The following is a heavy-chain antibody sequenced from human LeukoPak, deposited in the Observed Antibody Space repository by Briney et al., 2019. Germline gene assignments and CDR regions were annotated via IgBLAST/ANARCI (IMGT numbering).Heavy chain of an antibody. CDR3: ARPRDSSGPRGAFDI. V-gene: IGHV5-51*01. Sequence: GESLKISCKGSGYSFTSYWIGWVRQMPGKGLEWMGIIYPGDSDTRYSPSFQGQVTISADESISTAYLQWSSLKASDTAMFYCARPRDSSGPRGAFDIWGQGTMVTVSS. J-gene: IGHJ3*02. D-gene: IGHD3-22*01. CDR2: IYPGDSDT. CDR1: GYSFTSYW.